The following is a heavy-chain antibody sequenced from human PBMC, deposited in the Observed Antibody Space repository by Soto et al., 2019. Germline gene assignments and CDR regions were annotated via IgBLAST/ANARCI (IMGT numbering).Heavy chain of an antibody. D-gene: IGHD7-27*01. CDR1: GGTFSTYA. J-gene: IGHJ4*02. V-gene: IGHV1-69*04. CDR2: IIPILNIA. Sequence: QVQLVQSGAEVRKPGSSVNVSCKASGGTFSTYAISWVRQAPGQVREWMGRIIPILNIANYAQKFQGRVTIMAYKSTRTSYRELSSMRSEHTAVYYCARDPTEDLPGFWGEGTLVTVSS. CDR3: ARDPTEDLPGF.